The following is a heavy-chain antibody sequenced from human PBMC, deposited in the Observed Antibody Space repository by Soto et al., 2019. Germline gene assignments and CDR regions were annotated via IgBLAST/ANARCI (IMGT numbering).Heavy chain of an antibody. D-gene: IGHD2-15*01. CDR1: GYTFTHYG. CDR3: ARDLHSGGKYWYFDI. V-gene: IGHV1-18*01. J-gene: IGHJ2*01. Sequence: ASLKVSCKASGYTFTHYGITWVRQAPGQGLEWMGWINSFSGDTNYPQKLQGRLTMTTDTSTNTVYMELRNLRSDDTAVYYCARDLHSGGKYWYFDIWGRGTLVTVSS. CDR2: INSFSGDT.